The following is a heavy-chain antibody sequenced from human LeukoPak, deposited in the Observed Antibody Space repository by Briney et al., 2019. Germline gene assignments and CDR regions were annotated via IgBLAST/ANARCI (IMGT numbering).Heavy chain of an antibody. D-gene: IGHD3-3*02. CDR1: GYTFTSYY. CDR2: INPSGGST. Sequence: ASVKVSCKASGYTFTSYYMHWVRQAPGQGLELMGIINPSGGSTSYAQKFQGRVTMTRDTSTSTVYMELSSLRSEDAAVYYCARRAHFWSGYYYYFDYWGQGTLVTVSS. V-gene: IGHV1-46*01. J-gene: IGHJ4*02. CDR3: ARRAHFWSGYYYYFDY.